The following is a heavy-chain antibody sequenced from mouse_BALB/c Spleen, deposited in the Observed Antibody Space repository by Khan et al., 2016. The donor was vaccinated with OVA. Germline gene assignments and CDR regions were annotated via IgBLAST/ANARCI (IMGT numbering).Heavy chain of an antibody. CDR2: ISPGSGDT. V-gene: IGHV1-77*01. Sequence: QVQLQQSGAELARPGASVKLSCKASGYTFTDYYINWVKQRTGQGLEWIGEISPGSGDTYYNERFKGKATLTADKSSNTPYMQCSRLTSEASAVYVGARRNYFGDTFAYWGQGTLVTVSA. CDR3: ARRNYFGDTFAY. J-gene: IGHJ3*01. D-gene: IGHD1-2*01. CDR1: GYTFTDYY.